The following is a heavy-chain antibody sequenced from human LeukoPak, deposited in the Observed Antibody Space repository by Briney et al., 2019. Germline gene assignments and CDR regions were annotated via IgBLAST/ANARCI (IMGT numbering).Heavy chain of an antibody. D-gene: IGHD2-21*02. V-gene: IGHV3-23*01. CDR1: GFTFSSYA. CDR3: AKDPGIKYCGGDCYSDY. J-gene: IGHJ4*02. CDR2: ISGSGGST. Sequence: GGSLRLSCAASGFTFSSYAMSWVRQAPGKGLEWVSAISGSGGSTYYADSVKGRFTISRDNSKNTLYLQMNSLRAEDTAVYYCAKDPGIKYCGGDCYSDYWGQGTLVTVSS.